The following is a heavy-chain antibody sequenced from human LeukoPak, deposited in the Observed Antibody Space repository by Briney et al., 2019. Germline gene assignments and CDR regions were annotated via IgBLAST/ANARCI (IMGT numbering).Heavy chain of an antibody. D-gene: IGHD2-2*01. Sequence: GGSLRLSCAASGFTFSGYWMHWVRQAPGKGLVWVSRMDTDGSSTTYADSVKGRFAISRDNAKNTLYLQMNSLRADDTAVYYCARGALIGRTSYFDSWGQGTLVTVSS. J-gene: IGHJ4*02. V-gene: IGHV3-74*01. CDR1: GFTFSGYW. CDR2: MDTDGSST. CDR3: ARGALIGRTSYFDS.